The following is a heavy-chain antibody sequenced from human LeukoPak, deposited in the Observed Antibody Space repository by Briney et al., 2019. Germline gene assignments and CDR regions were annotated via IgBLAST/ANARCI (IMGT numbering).Heavy chain of an antibody. Sequence: SETLSLTCAVYGGSFSGYYWSWIRQPPGKGLEWIGEINHSGSTNYNPSLKSRVTISVDTSKNQFSLKLSSVTAADTAVYYCARGDESEAYDFWSGYYSGRVGYYFDYWGQGTLVTVSS. CDR2: INHSGST. CDR1: GGSFSGYY. D-gene: IGHD3-3*01. CDR3: ARGDESEAYDFWSGYYSGRVGYYFDY. V-gene: IGHV4-34*01. J-gene: IGHJ4*02.